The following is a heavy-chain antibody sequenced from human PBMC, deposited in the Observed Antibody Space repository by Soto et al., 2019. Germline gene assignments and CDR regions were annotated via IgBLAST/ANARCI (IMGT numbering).Heavy chain of an antibody. D-gene: IGHD7-27*01. V-gene: IGHV3-23*01. Sequence: GGSLRLSCAASGFGLSSYAVSWVRQAPGKGLEWVSVISGSGAATYYADSVKGRFTISRDNSKSTLYLQVDSLRPEDAAVYYCARDPKTSGGQHWAFNYFDSWGQGTLVTVS. J-gene: IGHJ4*02. CDR3: ARDPKTSGGQHWAFNYFDS. CDR1: GFGLSSYA. CDR2: ISGSGAAT.